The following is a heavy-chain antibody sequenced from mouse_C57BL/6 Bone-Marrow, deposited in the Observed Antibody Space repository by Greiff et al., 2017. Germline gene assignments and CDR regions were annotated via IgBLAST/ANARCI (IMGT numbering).Heavy chain of an antibody. CDR2: INPSSGYT. Sequence: QVQLQQSGAELAKPGASVKLSCKASGYTFTSYWMHWVKQRPGQGLEWIGYINPSSGYTTYKQKFKVKATLTADKSSSTAYMQLSSLTSEDSAVYYCARDGDYDDYAIDYWGQGTSVTVSS. V-gene: IGHV1-7*01. J-gene: IGHJ4*01. CDR3: ARDGDYDDYAIDY. CDR1: GYTFTSYW. D-gene: IGHD2-4*01.